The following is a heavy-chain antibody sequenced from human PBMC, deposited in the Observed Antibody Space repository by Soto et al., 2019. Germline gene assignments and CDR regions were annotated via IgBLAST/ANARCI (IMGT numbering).Heavy chain of an antibody. J-gene: IGHJ3*02. CDR3: TKHPDKQWLVLDAFDI. D-gene: IGHD6-19*01. CDR2: IRSTANIYAT. V-gene: IGHV3-73*02. Sequence: DVLLVESGGGLVQPGGSLKLSCTASGFTFSGSTLHWVRQASGKGLEWVGRIRSTANIYATAYVAAVKGRFTISRDDSKNTAYLQRDNLKSEDTAVYYCTKHPDKQWLVLDAFDIWGKGTMVTVSS. CDR1: GFTFSGST.